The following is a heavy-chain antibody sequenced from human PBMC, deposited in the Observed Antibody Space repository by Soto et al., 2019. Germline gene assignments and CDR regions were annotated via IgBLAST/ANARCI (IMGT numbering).Heavy chain of an antibody. CDR3: ARDRPDYDSSGDAFDI. D-gene: IGHD3-22*01. J-gene: IGHJ3*02. V-gene: IGHV4-59*01. Sequence: SETLSLTCTVSGGSLSSYYWSWIRQPPGKGLEWIGYIYYSGSTNYNPSLKSRVTISVDTSKNQFSLKLSSVTAADTAVYYCARDRPDYDSSGDAFDIWGQGTMVTVSS. CDR2: IYYSGST. CDR1: GGSLSSYY.